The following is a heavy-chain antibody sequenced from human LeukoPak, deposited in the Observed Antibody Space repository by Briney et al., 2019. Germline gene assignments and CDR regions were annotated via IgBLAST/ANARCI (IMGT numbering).Heavy chain of an antibody. CDR3: ARISSGPDAFDI. V-gene: IGHV3-48*04. CDR1: GFTFSSYS. D-gene: IGHD6-25*01. CDR2: IRSSSSTI. Sequence: PGGSLRLSCAASGFTFSSYSMNWVRQAPGKGLEWVSYIRSSSSTIYYADSEKGRFTISGDNANNSLYLQMNSLRAEDTAVYYCARISSGPDAFDIWGQGTMVTVSS. J-gene: IGHJ3*02.